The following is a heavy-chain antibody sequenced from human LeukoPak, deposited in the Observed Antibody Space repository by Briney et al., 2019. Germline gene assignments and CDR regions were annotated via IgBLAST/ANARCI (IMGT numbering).Heavy chain of an antibody. CDR1: GFTFSGYG. Sequence: GGSLSLSCAASGFTFSGYGMSWFRQAPGKGLEWVATINDNGRNTHYADSVMGRFTISRDNSKNTQSLQMSSLRVEDTAVYYCAKDVGGSALFEYWGPGTLVTVSS. V-gene: IGHV3-23*01. CDR2: INDNGRNT. CDR3: AKDVGGSALFEY. D-gene: IGHD3-10*01. J-gene: IGHJ4*02.